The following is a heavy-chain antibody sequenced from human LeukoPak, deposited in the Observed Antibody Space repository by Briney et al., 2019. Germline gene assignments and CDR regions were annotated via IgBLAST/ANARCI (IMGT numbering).Heavy chain of an antibody. Sequence: GASVKVSCKASGGTFSSYAISWVRQAPGQGLEGMGGIIPIFGTANYAQKFQGRVTITTDESTSTAYMELSSLRSEDTAVYYCAIASWEGNYYYYYMDVWGKGTTVTVSS. CDR2: IIPIFGTA. V-gene: IGHV1-69*05. CDR1: GGTFSSYA. CDR3: AIASWEGNYYYYYMDV. J-gene: IGHJ6*03. D-gene: IGHD1-26*01.